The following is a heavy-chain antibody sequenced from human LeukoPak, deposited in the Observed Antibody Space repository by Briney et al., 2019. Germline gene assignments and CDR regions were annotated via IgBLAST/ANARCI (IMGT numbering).Heavy chain of an antibody. CDR1: GFTFSSYA. CDR2: ISGSGGST. D-gene: IGHD6-6*01. J-gene: IGHJ4*02. Sequence: GGSLRLSCAASGFTFSSYAMSWVRRAPGKGLEWVSAISGSGGSTYYADSVKGRFTISRDNSKNTLYLQMNSLRAEDTAVYYCAKVTSLRGSSSFRLVDYWGQGTLVTVSS. CDR3: AKVTSLRGSSSFRLVDY. V-gene: IGHV3-23*01.